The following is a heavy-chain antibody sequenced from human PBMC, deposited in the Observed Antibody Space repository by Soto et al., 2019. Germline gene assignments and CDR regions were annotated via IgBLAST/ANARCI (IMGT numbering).Heavy chain of an antibody. CDR1: GFTFSDYY. CDR2: ISSSGSTI. CDR3: ARDANDYGDYVKYYYYMDV. J-gene: IGHJ6*03. Sequence: PGGSLRLSCAASGFTFSDYYMSWIRQAPGKGLEWVSYISSSGSTIYYADSVKGRFTISRDNAKNSLYLQMNSLRAEDTAVYYWARDANDYGDYVKYYYYMDVWGKGTTVTVSS. D-gene: IGHD4-17*01. V-gene: IGHV3-11*01.